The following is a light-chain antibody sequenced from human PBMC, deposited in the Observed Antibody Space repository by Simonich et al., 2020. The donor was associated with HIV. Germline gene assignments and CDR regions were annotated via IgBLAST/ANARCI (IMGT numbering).Light chain of an antibody. CDR1: QSLLHSNGYNY. CDR2: LGS. CDR3: MQALQTPRT. V-gene: IGKV2-28*01. J-gene: IGKJ1*01. Sequence: DIVMTQSPLSLPVTPGEPASMSCRSVQSLLHSNGYNYLDWDLQKPGQSPQLLIYLGSNRASGVPDRFSGSGSGTDFTLKISRVEAEDVGVYYCMQALQTPRTFGQGTKVEIK.